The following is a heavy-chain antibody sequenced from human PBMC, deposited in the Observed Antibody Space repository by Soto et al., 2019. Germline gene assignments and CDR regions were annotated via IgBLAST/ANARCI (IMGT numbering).Heavy chain of an antibody. D-gene: IGHD6-19*01. CDR3: GKQYSSVWYGDDY. CDR1: GFTFSSFA. Sequence: GGSLRLSCAASGFTFSSFAMSWVRQAPGKGLEWVSAISGSGGSTYHADSMKGRFTISRDNSQNMLYLQMNSLRAEDTAVYYCGKQYSSVWYGDDYWGQGTLVTVSS. CDR2: ISGSGGST. J-gene: IGHJ4*02. V-gene: IGHV3-23*01.